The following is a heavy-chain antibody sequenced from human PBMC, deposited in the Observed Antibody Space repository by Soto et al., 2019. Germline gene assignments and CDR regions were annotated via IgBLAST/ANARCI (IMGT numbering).Heavy chain of an antibody. V-gene: IGHV1-3*01. CDR1: GYTFTSYA. CDR2: INAGNGNT. J-gene: IGHJ3*02. CDR3: ARDRGGIAVDDAFDI. Sequence: QVQLVQSGAEVKKPGASVKVSCKASGYTFTSYAMHWVRQAPGQRLEWMGWINAGNGNTKYSQTFQGRVTITMDTSASTAYMELSSLRAEDTAVYYCARDRGGIAVDDAFDIWGQGTMVTVSS. D-gene: IGHD6-19*01.